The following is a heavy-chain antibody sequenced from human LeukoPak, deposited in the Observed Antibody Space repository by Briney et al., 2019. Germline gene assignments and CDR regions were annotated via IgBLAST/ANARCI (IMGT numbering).Heavy chain of an antibody. D-gene: IGHD6-6*01. J-gene: IGHJ6*03. V-gene: IGHV1-18*01. CDR2: ISAYNGNT. Sequence: GASVRVSCKASGYTFTSYGTSWVRQAPGQGLEWMGWISAYNGNTNYAQKLQGRVTMTTDTSTSTAYMELRSLRSDDTAVYYCARDRSSSSPYYYYMDVWGKGTTVTVSS. CDR3: ARDRSSSSPYYYYMDV. CDR1: GYTFTSYG.